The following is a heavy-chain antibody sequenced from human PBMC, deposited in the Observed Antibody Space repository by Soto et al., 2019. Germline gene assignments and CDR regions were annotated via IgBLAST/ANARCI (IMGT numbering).Heavy chain of an antibody. V-gene: IGHV4-61*01. CDR2: ISSRGST. Sequence: QVQLQESGPGLVTPSETLSLTCTVSGGSVSSGTYYWSWIRQPPGKGLEWIGYISSRGSTNYNPSLKRRVTISVDTSKNQFSLKLTSVTAADTAVYYCAIAGNYRYFDAWGQGTLVTVSS. CDR1: GGSVSSGTYY. CDR3: AIAGNYRYFDA. J-gene: IGHJ4*02. D-gene: IGHD1-7*01.